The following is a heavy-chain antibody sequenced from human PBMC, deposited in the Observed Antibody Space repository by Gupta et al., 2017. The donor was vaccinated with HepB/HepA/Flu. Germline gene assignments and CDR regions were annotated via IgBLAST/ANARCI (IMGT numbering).Heavy chain of an antibody. CDR2: ISSSTI. CDR1: GFIVGSYS. J-gene: IGHJ4*02. D-gene: IGHD3-16*01. Sequence: EVQLVESGGGLVQPGGSVGLSCAGSGFIVGSYSMNWVRQAPGKGPEWLSYISSSTISYADSVKGRFTVSRDNAKNSLYLQMNSLRDEDTAIYYCVRDHAWAFDYWGQGTLVTVSS. CDR3: VRDHAWAFDY. V-gene: IGHV3-48*02.